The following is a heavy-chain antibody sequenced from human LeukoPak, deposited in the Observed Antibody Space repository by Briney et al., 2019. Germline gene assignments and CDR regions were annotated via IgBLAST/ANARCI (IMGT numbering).Heavy chain of an antibody. CDR1: GGSVSSGSYY. V-gene: IGHV4-61*01. CDR3: ARYSYGRGTFDY. Sequence: SETLSLTCTVSGGSVSSGSYYWSWIRQPPGKGLEWIGYIYHSGSTNYNPSLKSRVTISVDTSKNQFSLKLSSVTAADTAVYYCARYSYGRGTFDYWGQGTLVTVSS. CDR2: IYHSGST. J-gene: IGHJ4*02. D-gene: IGHD5-18*01.